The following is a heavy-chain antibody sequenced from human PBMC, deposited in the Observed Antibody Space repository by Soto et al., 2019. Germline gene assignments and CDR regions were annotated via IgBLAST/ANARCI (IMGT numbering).Heavy chain of an antibody. Sequence: LSLTCTVSGGSISSSSYYWGWIHQPPGKGLEWIGSIYYSGSTYYNPSLKSRVTISVDTSKNQFSLKLSSVTAADTAVYYCARHLAYYYDSSGYYYFNWFDPWGQGTLVTVSS. CDR2: IYYSGST. D-gene: IGHD3-22*01. CDR1: GGSISSSSYY. J-gene: IGHJ5*02. CDR3: ARHLAYYYDSSGYYYFNWFDP. V-gene: IGHV4-39*01.